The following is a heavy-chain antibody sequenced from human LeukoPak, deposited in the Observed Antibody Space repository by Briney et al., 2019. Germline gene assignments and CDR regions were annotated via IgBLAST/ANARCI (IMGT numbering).Heavy chain of an antibody. CDR3: ATTYYYDSSGYWTPFDY. CDR2: IYYSGST. Sequence: PSETLSLTCTVSGYSISSGYYWGWIRQPPGKGLEWIGSIYYSGSTYYNPSLKSRVTISVDTSKNQFSLKLSSVTAADTAVYYCATTYYYDSSGYWTPFDYWGQGTLVTVSS. CDR1: GYSISSGYY. J-gene: IGHJ4*02. D-gene: IGHD3-22*01. V-gene: IGHV4-38-2*02.